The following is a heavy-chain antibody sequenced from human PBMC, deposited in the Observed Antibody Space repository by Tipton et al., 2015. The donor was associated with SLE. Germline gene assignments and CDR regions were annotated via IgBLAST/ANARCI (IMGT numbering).Heavy chain of an antibody. Sequence: TLSLTCTVSVGSISSYFWSWIRQPPGKGLEWIGYLYYSGGTNYNPSLKSRVTISVDTSKNQFSLNLSSVTAADTAVYYCARDEYRYDTTGYHLLGHFDFWGQGTLVTVSS. CDR2: LYYSGGT. D-gene: IGHD3-22*01. CDR1: VGSISSYF. J-gene: IGHJ4*02. CDR3: ARDEYRYDTTGYHLLGHFDF. V-gene: IGHV4-59*12.